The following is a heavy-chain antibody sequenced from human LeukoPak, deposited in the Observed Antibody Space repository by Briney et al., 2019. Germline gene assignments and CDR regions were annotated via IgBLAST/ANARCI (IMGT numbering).Heavy chain of an antibody. V-gene: IGHV3-7*01. CDR2: IKQDGSEK. Sequence: GSLRLSCAASGFTFCSYWMSWVRQAPGKGLEWVANIKQDGSEKYYVDSVKGRFTISRDNAKNSLYLQMNSLRAEDTAVYYCARVRQQLVRGFDYWGQGTLVTVSS. J-gene: IGHJ4*02. CDR3: ARVRQQLVRGFDY. D-gene: IGHD6-13*01. CDR1: GFTFCSYW.